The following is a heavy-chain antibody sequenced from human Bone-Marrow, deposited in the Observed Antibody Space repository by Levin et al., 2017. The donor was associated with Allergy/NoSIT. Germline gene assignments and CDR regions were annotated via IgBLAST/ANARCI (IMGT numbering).Heavy chain of an antibody. CDR3: AKDQGLYPHHFDS. CDR1: GFDFGDYA. CDR2: LDYGGGTT. Sequence: PGGSLRLLCAGSGFDFGDYAMHWVRQPPGKGLEWVAGLDYGGGTTKYADSVRGRFTISRDNAKSSLYLQMDTLRPEDTALYYCAKDQGLYPHHFDSCGQGALVIVSS. D-gene: IGHD2-2*02. J-gene: IGHJ4*02. V-gene: IGHV3-9*01.